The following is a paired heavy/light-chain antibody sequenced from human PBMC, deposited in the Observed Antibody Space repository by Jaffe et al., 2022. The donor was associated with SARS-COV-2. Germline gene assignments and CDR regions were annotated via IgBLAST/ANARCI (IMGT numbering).Heavy chain of an antibody. V-gene: IGHV3-33*01. D-gene: IGHD6-19*01. J-gene: IGHJ4*02. Sequence: QVQPVESGGGVVQPGRSLRLSCAASGFTFNSYGMHWVRQAPGKGLEWVAIVWYDGSIKYYADSVKGRFIISRDNSKNTLYLQMDSLRAEDTAVYYCARDRGSGWQRGGYIDYWGQGTLVTVSS. CDR1: GFTFNSYG. CDR2: VWYDGSIK. CDR3: ARDRGSGWQRGGYIDY.
Light chain of an antibody. V-gene: IGKV1-5*03. J-gene: IGKJ4*01. Sequence: DIQMTQSPSTLSASVGDRVTITCRASQSINSWLAWYQQKPGKAPKVLIYQASSLESGVPSRFSGSGSGTEFTLTISSLQPDDFATYYCQQYNIFPLTFGGGTKVEIK. CDR2: QAS. CDR1: QSINSW. CDR3: QQYNIFPLT.